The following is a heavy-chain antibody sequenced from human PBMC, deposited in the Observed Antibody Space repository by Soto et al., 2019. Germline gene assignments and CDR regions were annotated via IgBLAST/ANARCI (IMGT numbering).Heavy chain of an antibody. J-gene: IGHJ6*02. CDR1: GGTFSSYV. V-gene: IGHV1-69*01. CDR2: IIPIFGTT. CDR3: ASRIDTGMVGYYYYGMGV. Sequence: QVQLVQSGAEVKKPGSSVKVSCKASGGTFSSYVISWVRQAPGLRLEWMGGIIPIFGTTNYAQRFQGRVTITADEFTSTAYTELSSLRAEDTAVYYCASRIDTGMVGYYYYGMGVWGQGTTVTVSS. D-gene: IGHD5-18*01.